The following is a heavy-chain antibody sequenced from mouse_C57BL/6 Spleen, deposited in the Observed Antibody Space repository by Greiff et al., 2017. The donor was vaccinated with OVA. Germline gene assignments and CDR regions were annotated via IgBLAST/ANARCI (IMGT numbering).Heavy chain of an antibody. CDR3: APIYYDYDGYYAMDY. Sequence: VKLMESGAELVRPGTSVKVSCKASGYAFTNYLIEWVKQRPGQGLEWIGVINPGSGGTNYNEKFKGKATLTADKSSSTAYMQLSSLTSEDSAVYFCAPIYYDYDGYYAMDYWGQGTSVTVSS. CDR1: GYAFTNYL. CDR2: INPGSGGT. D-gene: IGHD2-4*01. J-gene: IGHJ4*01. V-gene: IGHV1-54*01.